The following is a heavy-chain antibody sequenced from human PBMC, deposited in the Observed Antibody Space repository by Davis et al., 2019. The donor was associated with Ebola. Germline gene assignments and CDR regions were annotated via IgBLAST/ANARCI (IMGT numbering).Heavy chain of an antibody. CDR3: ASQGWCGGIPCIHAPSGY. D-gene: IGHD2-21*01. CDR1: GFTFGSSV. Sequence: GESLKISCAASGFTFGSSVMNWVRQAPGKGLEWVSAISGSGGSTYYADSVKGRFTISRDNSKNTLYLQMDNLRAEDTAVYYCASQGWCGGIPCIHAPSGYWGQGTPVTVS. CDR2: ISGSGGST. J-gene: IGHJ4*02. V-gene: IGHV3-23*01.